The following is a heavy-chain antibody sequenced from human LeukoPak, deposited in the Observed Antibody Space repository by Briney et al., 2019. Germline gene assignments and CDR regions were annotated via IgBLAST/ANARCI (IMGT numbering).Heavy chain of an antibody. V-gene: IGHV1-69*05. CDR3: ARGPRKEVHNDY. CDR1: GYTFTSYY. Sequence: SVKVSCKASGYTFTSYYMHWVRQAPGQGLEWMGRIIPIFGTANYAQKFQGRVTITTDESTSTAYMELSSLRSEDTAVYYCARGPRKEVHNDYWGQGTLVTVSS. D-gene: IGHD1-1*01. J-gene: IGHJ4*02. CDR2: IIPIFGTA.